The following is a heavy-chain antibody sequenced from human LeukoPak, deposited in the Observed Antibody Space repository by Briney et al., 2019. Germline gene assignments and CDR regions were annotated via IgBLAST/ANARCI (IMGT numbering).Heavy chain of an antibody. Sequence: GGSLRLSCAASGFTFSNYWMHWVRQAAGKGLVWVSRIKSDGSTTSYADSVKGRFTISRDNAKNTLYLQMNSLRAEDTAVYYCTRRGAASDAFDIWGQGTMVTVSS. CDR3: TRRGAASDAFDI. CDR1: GFTFSNYW. V-gene: IGHV3-74*01. D-gene: IGHD3-16*01. CDR2: IKSDGSTT. J-gene: IGHJ3*02.